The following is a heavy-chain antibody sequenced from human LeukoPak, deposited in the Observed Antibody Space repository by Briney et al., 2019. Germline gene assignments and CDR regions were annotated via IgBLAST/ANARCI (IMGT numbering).Heavy chain of an antibody. V-gene: IGHV3-30-3*01. CDR1: GFIFSSYA. CDR3: ARDLDRGYSYGSTGTDGMDV. J-gene: IGHJ6*02. Sequence: GGSLRLSCAASGFIFSSYAMHWVRQAPGKGLEWVAVISYDGSNKYYADSVKGRFTTSRDNSKNTLYLQMNSLRAEDTAVYYCARDLDRGYSYGSTGTDGMDVWGQGTTVTVSS. D-gene: IGHD5-18*01. CDR2: ISYDGSNK.